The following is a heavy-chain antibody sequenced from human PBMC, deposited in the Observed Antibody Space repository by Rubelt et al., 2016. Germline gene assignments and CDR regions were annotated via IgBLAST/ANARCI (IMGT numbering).Heavy chain of an antibody. V-gene: IGHV4-34*01. Sequence: QVQLQQWGAGLLKPSETLSLTCAVYGGSFSGYYWSWIRQPPGKGLEWIGEINHSGSTNYNPSLKSRVTISVDTSKNQFSLKLSSVTAADTAVYYCARDAGDDFWSGYYQVGVDYWGQGTLVTVSS. CDR2: INHSGST. J-gene: IGHJ4*02. CDR3: ARDAGDDFWSGYYQVGVDY. D-gene: IGHD3-3*01. CDR1: GGSFSGYY.